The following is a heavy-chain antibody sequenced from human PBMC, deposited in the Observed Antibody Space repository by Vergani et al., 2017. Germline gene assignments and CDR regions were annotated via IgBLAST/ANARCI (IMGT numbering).Heavy chain of an antibody. CDR3: SGHRDSASFFPSSYFYGIDV. D-gene: IGHD2-21*01. Sequence: QVQLQESGPGLVKPSETLTLTCDVSDSSIMTNPYWGWFRQSPGKGLEWIGCIHHSGDTHYNSSLKSRVSISIVSSSKFSLSLTSVTAADTAIYYCSGHRDSASFFPSSYFYGIDVWGHGTTVTVSS. CDR2: IHHSGDT. V-gene: IGHV4-38-2*01. CDR1: DSSIMTNPY. J-gene: IGHJ6*02.